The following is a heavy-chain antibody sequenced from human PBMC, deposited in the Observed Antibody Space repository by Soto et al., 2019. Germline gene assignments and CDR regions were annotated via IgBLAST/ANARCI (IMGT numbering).Heavy chain of an antibody. CDR2: IYYSGST. J-gene: IGHJ4*02. D-gene: IGHD2-15*01. Sequence: QVQLQESGPGLVKPSQTLSLTCTVSGGSISSGDYYWSWIRQPPGKGLEWIGYIYYSGSTYYNPSRKSRVTISVDTSKNQFSLKLSSVTAADTAVYYCARARQYCSGGSCYGPDFDYWGQGTLVTVSS. V-gene: IGHV4-30-4*01. CDR3: ARARQYCSGGSCYGPDFDY. CDR1: GGSISSGDYY.